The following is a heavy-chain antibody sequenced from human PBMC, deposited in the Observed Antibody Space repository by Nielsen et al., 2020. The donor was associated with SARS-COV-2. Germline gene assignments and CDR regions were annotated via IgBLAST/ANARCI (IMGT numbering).Heavy chain of an antibody. CDR3: ARRNKGPFDY. Sequence: SETLSLTCTVSGDSINSYYWSWIRQPPGKGLEWIGHFYYSGSTDYNPSLKSRVTISVDTSKNHFSLTLYSVTAADTAVYYCARRNKGPFDYWGQGTPVTVSS. CDR2: FYYSGST. CDR1: GDSINSYY. J-gene: IGHJ4*02. V-gene: IGHV4-59*08.